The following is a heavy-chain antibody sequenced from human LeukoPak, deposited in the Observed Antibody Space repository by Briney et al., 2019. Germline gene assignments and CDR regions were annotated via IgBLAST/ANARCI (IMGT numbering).Heavy chain of an antibody. CDR2: IYTSGST. D-gene: IGHD3-10*01. V-gene: IGHV4-4*07. CDR3: ARDGGSWYYYYMDV. Sequence: PSETLSLTCTVSGGSISSYYWSWIRQHAGKGLEWIGRIYTSGSTNYNPSLKSRVTMSVDTSKNQFSLKLSSVTAADTAVYYCARDGGSWYYYYMDVWGKGTTVTVSS. J-gene: IGHJ6*03. CDR1: GGSISSYY.